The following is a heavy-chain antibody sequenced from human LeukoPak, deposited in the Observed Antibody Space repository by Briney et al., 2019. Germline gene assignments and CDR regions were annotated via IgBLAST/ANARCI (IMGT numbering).Heavy chain of an antibody. J-gene: IGHJ4*02. CDR2: ISADGGGT. D-gene: IGHD2-2*01. V-gene: IGHV3-43*02. CDR3: AKDLSSPAQTFDS. CDR1: GGTFNNYG. Sequence: GGSLRLSCAASGGTFNNYGMHWVRQVPGKGLEWVSLISADGGGTYYADSVKGRFTISRDNSKNSLFLQMNSLRIEDTALYYCAKDLSSPAQTFDSWGQGTLVTVSS.